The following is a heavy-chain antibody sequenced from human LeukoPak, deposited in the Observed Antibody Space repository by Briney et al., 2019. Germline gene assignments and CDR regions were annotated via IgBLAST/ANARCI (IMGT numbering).Heavy chain of an antibody. Sequence: GGSLRFSGAPSGLTGSNSYMSWVRQAPGKGLKWVSLISSGGTYEYYADSVKGRFTIARDNSKNTLDLQLNCLLAEDTAVYYCARDSTYYYDSGSSGPHYFDNWNQETLVTVHS. CDR1: GLTGSNSY. V-gene: IGHV3-30*01. J-gene: IGHJ4*02. CDR2: ISSGGTYE. D-gene: IGHD3-10*01. CDR3: ARDSTYYYDSGSSGPHYFDN.